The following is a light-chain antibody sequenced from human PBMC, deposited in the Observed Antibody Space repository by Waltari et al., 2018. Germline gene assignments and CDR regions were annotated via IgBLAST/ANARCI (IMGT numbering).Light chain of an antibody. Sequence: EIVLTQSPATLSLSPGERATLSCRASQSVSSFLAWYQLKPGQAPRLLIYGASNGATGIPARFSGSASGTDVTLTINSLEPEDFAVYYCLQSSNWYTFGQGTKLEIK. CDR2: GAS. CDR1: QSVSSF. J-gene: IGKJ2*01. CDR3: LQSSNWYT. V-gene: IGKV3-11*01.